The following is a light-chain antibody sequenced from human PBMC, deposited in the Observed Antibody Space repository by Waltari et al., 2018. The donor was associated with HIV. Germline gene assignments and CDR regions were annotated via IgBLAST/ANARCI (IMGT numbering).Light chain of an antibody. CDR3: QSFDSSLSSSVV. Sequence: HSVLTQAPSLSGAPGQRVTISCSGSSPNTAARYDTHWSQQRPGTAPKLLIYGDTNRPSGVPDRFSGSKSGASASLVITGLQPEDEADYYCQSFDSSLSSSVVFGGGTKLTVL. J-gene: IGLJ2*01. CDR1: SPNTAARYD. CDR2: GDT. V-gene: IGLV1-40*01.